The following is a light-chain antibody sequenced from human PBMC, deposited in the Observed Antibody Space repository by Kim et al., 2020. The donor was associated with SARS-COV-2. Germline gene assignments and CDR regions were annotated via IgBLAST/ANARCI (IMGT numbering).Light chain of an antibody. V-gene: IGLV2-14*03. CDR3: SSYTSSSTLEVV. CDR2: DVS. Sequence: SITLSCTGTSSYVGGYNYVSSYQQHPGKAPKLMIYDVSNRPSGVSNRFSGSKSGNTASLTISGLQAEDEADYYCSSYTSSSTLEVVFGGGTQLTVL. J-gene: IGLJ2*01. CDR1: SSYVGGYNY.